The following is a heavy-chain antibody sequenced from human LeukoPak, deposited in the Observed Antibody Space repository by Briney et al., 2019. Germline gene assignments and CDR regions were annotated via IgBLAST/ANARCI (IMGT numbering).Heavy chain of an antibody. J-gene: IGHJ6*03. CDR3: ARGYDSSGYYPHLPFRFSYYYYMDV. V-gene: IGHV4-38-2*02. Sequence: SETLSLTCTLSAYSISSGYYWACIRQPPGKGLEWIGSIYRSGSTYYTPSLKSRVTISVDTSKNQFSLKLSSVTAADTAVYYCARGYDSSGYYPHLPFRFSYYYYMDVWGKGTTVTISS. CDR1: AYSISSGYY. D-gene: IGHD3-22*01. CDR2: IYRSGST.